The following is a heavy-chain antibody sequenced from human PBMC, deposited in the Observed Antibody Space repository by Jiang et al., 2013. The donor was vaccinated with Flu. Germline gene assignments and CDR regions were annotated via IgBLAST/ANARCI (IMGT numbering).Heavy chain of an antibody. D-gene: IGHD3-9*01. CDR2: IIPVLGKA. CDR1: A. Sequence: AISWVRQVPGEGLEWLGGIIPVLGKATYDQKFQGRVAINADMSSATAFMELNSLRSDDTAMYYCAKDGGGYFDWMYYADSWGQGTLVTVSS. V-gene: IGHV1-69*10. J-gene: IGHJ5*02. CDR3: AKDGGGYFDWMYYADS.